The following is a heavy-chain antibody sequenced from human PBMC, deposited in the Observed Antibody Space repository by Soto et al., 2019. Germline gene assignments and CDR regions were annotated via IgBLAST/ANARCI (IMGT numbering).Heavy chain of an antibody. Sequence: GASVKISCKACGGTFSSYAISLVRQAPGQGLEWMGGIIPIFSTANYAQKFQGRVTITADESTSTAYMELSSLRSEDTAVYYCARGAYSSSSHYYGMDVWGQGTTVTVSS. V-gene: IGHV1-69*13. CDR1: GGTFSSYA. J-gene: IGHJ6*02. CDR2: IIPIFSTA. CDR3: ARGAYSSSSHYYGMDV. D-gene: IGHD6-6*01.